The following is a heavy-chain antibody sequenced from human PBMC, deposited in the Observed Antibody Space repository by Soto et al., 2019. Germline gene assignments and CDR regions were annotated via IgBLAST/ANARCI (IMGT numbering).Heavy chain of an antibody. D-gene: IGHD5-18*01. Sequence: LTLVNTPHNLTLTCTISAFSLSTSGFGFGRTLQPPGKALEWLALIYWEDDKRYSPSLKSRLTITKDTSKNQVVLTMTNMDPAATATYYCAHRPRYSHALGYWGQGSPVT. CDR3: AHRPRYSHALGY. CDR1: AFSLSTSGFG. V-gene: IGHV2-5*02. CDR2: IYWEDDK. J-gene: IGHJ4*02.